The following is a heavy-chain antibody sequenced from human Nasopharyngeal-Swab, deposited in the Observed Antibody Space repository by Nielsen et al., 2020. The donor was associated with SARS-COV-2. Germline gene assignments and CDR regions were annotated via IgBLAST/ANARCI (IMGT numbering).Heavy chain of an antibody. CDR1: GYTFTSYA. J-gene: IGHJ4*02. Sequence: ASVQVSCKASGYTFTSYAMHWVRQAPGQRLEWMGWINAGNGNTKYSQKFQGRVTITRDTSASTAYMELSSLRSEDTAVYYCARDITFGGVIAPYFDYWGQGTLVTVSS. V-gene: IGHV1-3*01. CDR3: ARDITFGGVIAPYFDY. D-gene: IGHD3-16*02. CDR2: INAGNGNT.